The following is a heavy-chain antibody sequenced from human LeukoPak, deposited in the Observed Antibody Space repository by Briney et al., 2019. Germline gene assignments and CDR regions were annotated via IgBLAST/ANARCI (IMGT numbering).Heavy chain of an antibody. Sequence: PGGSLRLSCAASGFTFSSYWMTWVRQAPGKGLEWVANINQDGSEKYYVDSVKGRLTISRDNAKNSLYLQMNSLGAEDTAVYCCARSLGRYCSGGPCYYFDYWGQGTLVTVSS. J-gene: IGHJ4*02. CDR1: GFTFSSYW. D-gene: IGHD2-15*01. CDR2: INQDGSEK. V-gene: IGHV3-7*01. CDR3: ARSLGRYCSGGPCYYFDY.